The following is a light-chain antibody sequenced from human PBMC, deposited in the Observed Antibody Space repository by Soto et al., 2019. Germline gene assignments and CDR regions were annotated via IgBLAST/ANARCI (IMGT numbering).Light chain of an antibody. J-gene: IGLJ1*01. CDR3: AAWDDSLNGYV. V-gene: IGLV1-44*01. Sequence: QSVLTQPPSASGTPGQRVNISCSGSTSNIGSNTVNWFQQLPGTAPKLLIHSNNQRPSGVPGRFSGSKSGTSASLAISGLQSEDEADYFCAAWDDSLNGYVFGTGTKVTVL. CDR2: SNN. CDR1: TSNIGSNT.